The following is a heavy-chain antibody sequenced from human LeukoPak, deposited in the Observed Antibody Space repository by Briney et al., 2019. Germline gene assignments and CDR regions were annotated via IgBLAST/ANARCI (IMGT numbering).Heavy chain of an antibody. CDR3: ARDWGFGDSEDWFDP. CDR2: VHHTGST. Sequence: SETLSLTCNVSGYSISRGYYWGWIRQPPGKGLEWIGSVHHTGSTYYNPSLRSRVSISVDKSTNHISLEVTSVTAADTAVYYCARDWGFGDSEDWFDPWGQGTLVTVSS. D-gene: IGHD3-10*01. V-gene: IGHV4-38-2*02. J-gene: IGHJ5*02. CDR1: GYSISRGYY.